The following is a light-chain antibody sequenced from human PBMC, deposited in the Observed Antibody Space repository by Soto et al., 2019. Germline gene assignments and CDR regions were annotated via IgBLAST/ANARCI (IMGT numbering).Light chain of an antibody. CDR1: HSLLHSNGYNY. V-gene: IGKV2-28*01. CDR2: LGS. J-gene: IGKJ1*01. Sequence: DVVMTQSPLSLHVTTGEPASISCRSSHSLLHSNGYNYLDWYLQKPGQSPQLLIYLGSNRASGVPDRFSGSGSGTDFTLKISRVEAEDVGVYYCMQALQTWTFGQGTKVDIK. CDR3: MQALQTWT.